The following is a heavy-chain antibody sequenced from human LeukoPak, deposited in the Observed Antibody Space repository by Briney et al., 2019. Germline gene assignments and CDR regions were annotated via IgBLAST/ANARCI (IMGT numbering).Heavy chain of an antibody. CDR2: IKQDGSEK. CDR1: GFTFSIYW. CDR3: ARDSSGWYYFDY. D-gene: IGHD6-19*01. Sequence: PGGSLRLSCAASGFTFSIYWMTWVRQAPGQGLDWVANIKQDGSEKYYVDSVKGRFTISRDNAKNSLYLQMNSLRAEDTAVYYCARDSSGWYYFDYWGQGTLVTVSS. V-gene: IGHV3-7*01. J-gene: IGHJ4*02.